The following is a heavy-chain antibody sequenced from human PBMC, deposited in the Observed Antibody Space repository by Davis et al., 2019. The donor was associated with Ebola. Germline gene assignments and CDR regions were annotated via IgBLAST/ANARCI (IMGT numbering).Heavy chain of an antibody. CDR1: GGPFTSYT. CDR2: IIPVLGKA. D-gene: IGHD3-16*01. Sequence: SVKVSCKASGGPFTSYTLSWVRQAPGHGLEWMGRIIPVLGKATYAQSFQGRVTITADKSTNTAYMELNSLRSDDTAKYYCARMTARSLGDYYYYYAMDVWGQGTAVTVSS. J-gene: IGHJ6*02. V-gene: IGHV1-69*02. CDR3: ARMTARSLGDYYYYYAMDV.